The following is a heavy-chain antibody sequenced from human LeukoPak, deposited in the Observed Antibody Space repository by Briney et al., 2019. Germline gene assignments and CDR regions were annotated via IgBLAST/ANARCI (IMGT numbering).Heavy chain of an antibody. J-gene: IGHJ4*02. CDR3: AREATYYDYVWGSYHYFDY. D-gene: IGHD3-16*02. Sequence: PSETQSLTCTVSGGSISCYYWSWIRQPPGKGLEWIGYVYYSGSANYNPSLKSRVTISVDTSKNQFSLKLSSVTAADTAVYYCAREATYYDYVWGSYHYFDYWGQGTLVTVSS. V-gene: IGHV4-59*01. CDR2: VYYSGSA. CDR1: GGSISCYY.